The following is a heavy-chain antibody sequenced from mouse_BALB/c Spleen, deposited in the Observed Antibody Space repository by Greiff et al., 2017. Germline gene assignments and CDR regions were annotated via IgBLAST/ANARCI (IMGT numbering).Heavy chain of an antibody. CDR1: GFAFSSYD. V-gene: IGHV5-12-1*01. CDR3: ARYYYGSSYGGYFDY. J-gene: IGHJ2*01. CDR2: ISSGGGST. Sequence: EVQLVESGGGLVKPGGSLKLSCAASGFAFSSYDMSWVRQTPEKRLEWVAYISSGGGSTYYPDTVKGRFTISRDNAKNTLYLQMSSLKSEDTAMYYCARYYYGSSYGGYFDYWGQGTTLTVSS. D-gene: IGHD1-1*01.